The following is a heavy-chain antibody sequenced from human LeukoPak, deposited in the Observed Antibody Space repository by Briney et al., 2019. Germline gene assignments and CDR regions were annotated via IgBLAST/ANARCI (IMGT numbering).Heavy chain of an antibody. CDR3: VRVRDGYNDAYDI. D-gene: IGHD5-24*01. CDR2: INPSGGST. J-gene: IGHJ3*02. Sequence: ASVKVSCKASGFTFTNYNLHWVRQAPGQRLEWMGIINPSGGSTNYAQDFQGRVTMTRDTSTSTVYMELSSLRSEDTAVYYCVRVRDGYNDAYDIWGQGTMVTVPS. CDR1: GFTFTNYN. V-gene: IGHV1-46*01.